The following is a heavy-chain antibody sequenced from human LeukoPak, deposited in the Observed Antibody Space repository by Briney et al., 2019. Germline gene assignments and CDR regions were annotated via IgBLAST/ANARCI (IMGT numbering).Heavy chain of an antibody. Sequence: PGGSLRLSCAASGFTFSSYAMSWVRQAPGEGLQWVSGISGSGSGTYYADSVRGRFTISRDNSKNTLYLQMNSLRAEDTAVYYCASLAPFYDSSGSDAFDIWGQGTMVTVSS. D-gene: IGHD3-22*01. V-gene: IGHV3-23*01. CDR3: ASLAPFYDSSGSDAFDI. CDR2: ISGSGSGT. J-gene: IGHJ3*02. CDR1: GFTFSSYA.